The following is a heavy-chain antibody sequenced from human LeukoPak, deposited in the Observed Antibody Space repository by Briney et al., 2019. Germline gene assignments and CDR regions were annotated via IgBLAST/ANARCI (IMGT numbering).Heavy chain of an antibody. Sequence: GGSLRLSCAASGFTFSSYSMNWVRQAPGKGLEWVSYISSSSSTIYYADSVKGRFTISRDNAKNSLYLQMNSLRAEDTAVYYCAKDADFWSGYYTGGIDYWGQGTLVTVSS. J-gene: IGHJ4*02. CDR1: GFTFSSYS. D-gene: IGHD3-3*01. V-gene: IGHV3-48*04. CDR3: AKDADFWSGYYTGGIDY. CDR2: ISSSSSTI.